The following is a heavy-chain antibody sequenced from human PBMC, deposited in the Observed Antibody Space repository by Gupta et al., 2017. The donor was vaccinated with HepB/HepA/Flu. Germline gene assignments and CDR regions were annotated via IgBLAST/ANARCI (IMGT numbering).Heavy chain of an antibody. V-gene: IGHV1-46*01. CDR3: ARSVSRLGSHLDK. Sequence: QVQLVQSGAEVKKPGASVTVSCKASGYSFTNYYIHWVRQAPGQGLEWMGTINPSGGTTDYSQKFQGRVTMTRDTSTSKVYMELNRLRYEDTAVYFCARSVSRLGSHLDKWGQGTLVTVSS. CDR2: INPSGGTT. J-gene: IGHJ4*02. D-gene: IGHD3-16*01. CDR1: GYSFTNYY.